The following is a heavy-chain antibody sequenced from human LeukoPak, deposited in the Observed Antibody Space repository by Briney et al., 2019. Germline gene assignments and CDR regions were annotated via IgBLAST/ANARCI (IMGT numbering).Heavy chain of an antibody. J-gene: IGHJ4*02. CDR3: AKGSYYDSSGSFYFDY. D-gene: IGHD3-22*01. Sequence: GGSLRLSCAASGFTFSSYAMSWVRQAQGKGLEWVSGISGSGDNTYYADSVKGRFTISRDNSKNTLYVQVNSLGTEDTAAYYCAKGSYYDSSGSFYFDYWGQGTLVTVSS. V-gene: IGHV3-23*01. CDR2: ISGSGDNT. CDR1: GFTFSSYA.